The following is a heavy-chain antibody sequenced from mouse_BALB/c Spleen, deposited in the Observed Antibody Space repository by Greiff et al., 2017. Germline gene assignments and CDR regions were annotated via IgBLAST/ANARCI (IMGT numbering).Heavy chain of an antibody. D-gene: IGHD2-4*01. CDR3: TRERKNYDNGDWYFDV. V-gene: IGHV5-6-4*01. J-gene: IGHJ1*01. CDR2: ISSGGSYT. CDR1: GFTFSSYT. Sequence: DVKLVESGGGLVTPGGSLKLSCAVSGFTFSSYTMSWVRQTPEKRLEWVATISSGGSYTYSPDSVKGRFTISRDNAKNTLYLQMSSLKSEDTAMYNCTRERKNYDNGDWYFDVWGAGTTVTVSS.